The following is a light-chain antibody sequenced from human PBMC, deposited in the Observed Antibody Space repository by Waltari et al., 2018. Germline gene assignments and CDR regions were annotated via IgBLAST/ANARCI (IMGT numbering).Light chain of an antibody. CDR2: DAS. CDR1: QSVSKY. J-gene: IGKJ1*01. Sequence: EIVLPQSPGTLSLSPGERATLSCRASQSVSKYLAWYQQKPGQAPRLLIYDASTRATGIPDRFSGSGSGTDFSLTISRLEPEDFAVYYCQKYVSLPATFGQGTKVEIK. CDR3: QKYVSLPAT. V-gene: IGKV3-20*01.